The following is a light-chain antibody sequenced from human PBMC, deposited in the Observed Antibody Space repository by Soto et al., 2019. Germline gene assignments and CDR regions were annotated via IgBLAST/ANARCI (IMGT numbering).Light chain of an antibody. Sequence: IVMTQSPATLSVSQGEGATLSCKASQNVYNNLAWYQQRPGQPPRLLIYDASTRATGISARFSGSGYGTEFTLAIRSLQSEDFAVYFCQQCRNWPLTFGGGTKVEIK. CDR1: QNVYNN. CDR3: QQCRNWPLT. V-gene: IGKV3-15*01. J-gene: IGKJ4*01. CDR2: DAS.